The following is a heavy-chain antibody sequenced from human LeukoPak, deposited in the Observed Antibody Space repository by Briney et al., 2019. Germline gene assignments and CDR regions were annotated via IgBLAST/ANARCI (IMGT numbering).Heavy chain of an antibody. Sequence: SSETLSLTCTVSGGSISSYYWSWIRQPPGKGLEWIGYIYYSGSTNYNPSLKSRVTISVDTSKNQFSLKLSSVTAADTAVYYCARRSGYSKIDYWGQGTLVTVSS. J-gene: IGHJ4*02. CDR3: ARRSGYSKIDY. V-gene: IGHV4-59*01. CDR1: GGSISSYY. CDR2: IYYSGST. D-gene: IGHD3-22*01.